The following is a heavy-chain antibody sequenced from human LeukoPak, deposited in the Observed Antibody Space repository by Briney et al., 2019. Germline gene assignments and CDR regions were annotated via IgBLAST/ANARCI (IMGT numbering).Heavy chain of an antibody. Sequence: SETLSLTCSVSGGSISSYYWNWIRQPPGKRLEWIGYMYYSGSTKYNPSLKSRVTISVDTSKNQFSLKLSSVTAADTAVYYCARGSFDYYFDYWGQGALVTVSS. CDR2: MYYSGST. J-gene: IGHJ4*02. V-gene: IGHV4-59*01. CDR3: ARGSFDYYFDY. D-gene: IGHD3-9*01. CDR1: GGSISSYY.